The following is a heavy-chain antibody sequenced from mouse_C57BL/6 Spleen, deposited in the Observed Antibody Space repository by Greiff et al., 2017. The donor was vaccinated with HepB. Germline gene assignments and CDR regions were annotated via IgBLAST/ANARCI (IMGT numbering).Heavy chain of an antibody. Sequence: QVQLQQSGAELVRPGTSVKVSCKAPGYAFTNYLIEWVKQRPGQGLEWIGVINPGSGGTNYNEKFKGKATLTADKSSSTAYMQLSSLTSEDSAVYFCARSGVVDWYFDVWGTGTTVTVSS. CDR1: GYAFTNYL. J-gene: IGHJ1*03. CDR2: INPGSGGT. V-gene: IGHV1-54*01. CDR3: ARSGVVDWYFDV. D-gene: IGHD1-1*01.